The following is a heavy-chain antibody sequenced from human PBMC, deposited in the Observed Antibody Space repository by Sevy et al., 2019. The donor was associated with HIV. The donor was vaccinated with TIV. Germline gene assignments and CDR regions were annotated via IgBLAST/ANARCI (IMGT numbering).Heavy chain of an antibody. V-gene: IGHV3-49*03. CDR1: GFRFSDYA. CDR2: IRSKTFGGTT. CDR3: TRLRGTISAYYYFGMDV. Sequence: GGSLRLSCITSGFRFSDYALTWLRQAPGKGLEWVGFIRSKTFGGTTEYAASVKGRFTISRDESKGIAYLEMNSLKTEETAIYYCTRLRGTISAYYYFGMDVWGQGATVTVSS. J-gene: IGHJ6*02. D-gene: IGHD3-9*01.